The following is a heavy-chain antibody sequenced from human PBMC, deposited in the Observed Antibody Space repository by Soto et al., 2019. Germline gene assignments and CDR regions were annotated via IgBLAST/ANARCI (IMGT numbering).Heavy chain of an antibody. Sequence: GALRVSGAACLFSGEDHARSWVRQAHRKELEWVSVISGSGCITYYEDSVKGRFTISRDNAKNTLYLQMNSLRAEDTAVYYCAKGLLIMVRKVIIPPQYYYGMDVWGQGTTVTVSS. CDR2: ISGSGCIT. J-gene: IGHJ6*02. CDR3: AKGLLIMVRKVIIPPQYYYGMDV. V-gene: IGHV3-23*01. D-gene: IGHD3-10*01. CDR1: LFSGEDHA.